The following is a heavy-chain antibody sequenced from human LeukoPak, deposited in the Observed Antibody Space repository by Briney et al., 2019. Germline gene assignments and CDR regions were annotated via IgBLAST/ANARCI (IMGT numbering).Heavy chain of an antibody. D-gene: IGHD5-12*01. V-gene: IGHV1-2*02. Sequence: GASVKVSCKASGYTFTDYYIHWVRQAPGQGLEWMGWINPSSGGTNYAQRFQDRVTMTRDTSISTAYMEVSSLRSDDTAVCYCARSTDIVATSGAEYWGQGTLVTVSS. CDR1: GYTFTDYY. CDR3: ARSTDIVATSGAEY. J-gene: IGHJ4*02. CDR2: INPSSGGT.